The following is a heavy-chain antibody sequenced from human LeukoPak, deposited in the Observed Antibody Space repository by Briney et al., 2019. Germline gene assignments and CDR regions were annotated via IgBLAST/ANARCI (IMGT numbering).Heavy chain of an antibody. J-gene: IGHJ5*02. Sequence: SVKVSCKASGGTFSSYAINWVRQAPGQGLQWMGKIIPIFGTTNYAQKFQGRVTITADKSTSTAYMELSSLRSEGTAVYFCARDTAWAKFDPWGQGTLVTVSS. CDR2: IIPIFGTT. CDR3: ARDTAWAKFDP. V-gene: IGHV1-69*06. CDR1: GGTFSSYA. D-gene: IGHD2-21*02.